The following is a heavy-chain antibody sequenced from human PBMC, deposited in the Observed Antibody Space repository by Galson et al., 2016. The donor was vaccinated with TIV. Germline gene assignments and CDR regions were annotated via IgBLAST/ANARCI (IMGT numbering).Heavy chain of an antibody. Sequence: SLRLSCAASGFTVSSNYMSWVRQAPGKGLEWVSVISAGDITYYTDSVKGRFTISKDNSKSTLYLQMNSLRAEDTAVYYCARDSYCPHDVCYDPPVWGQGTLVTVSS. V-gene: IGHV3-66*01. CDR2: ISAGDIT. CDR1: GFTVSSNY. D-gene: IGHD2-8*01. CDR3: ARDSYCPHDVCYDPPV. J-gene: IGHJ4*02.